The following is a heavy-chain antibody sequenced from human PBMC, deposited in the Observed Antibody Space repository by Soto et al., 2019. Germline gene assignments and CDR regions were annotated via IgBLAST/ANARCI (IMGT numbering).Heavy chain of an antibody. Sequence: GASVKVSCKASGGTFTSYAISWVRQAPGQGHEWMGGIIPIFGTANYAQKFQGRVTITADESTSTAYMELSSLRSEDTAVYYCAHLPSLPSGKIDYWCTGPVGTVSS. V-gene: IGHV1-69*13. D-gene: IGHD1-1*01. J-gene: IGHJ4*02. CDR3: AHLPSLPSGKIDY. CDR2: IIPIFGTA. CDR1: GGTFTSYA.